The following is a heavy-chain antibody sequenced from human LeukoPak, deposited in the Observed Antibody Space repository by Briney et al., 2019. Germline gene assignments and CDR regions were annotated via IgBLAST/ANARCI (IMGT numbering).Heavy chain of an antibody. J-gene: IGHJ1*01. CDR3: ASLVVITDAEYFQH. CDR1: GFTFSSYA. V-gene: IGHV3-23*01. CDR2: ISGSGGST. D-gene: IGHD3-22*01. Sequence: PGGSLRLSCAASGFTFSSYAMSWVRQAPGKGLEWVSAISGSGGSTYYADSVKGRFTISRDNSKNTLYLQMNSLRAEDTAVYYCASLVVITDAEYFQHWGQGTPVTVSS.